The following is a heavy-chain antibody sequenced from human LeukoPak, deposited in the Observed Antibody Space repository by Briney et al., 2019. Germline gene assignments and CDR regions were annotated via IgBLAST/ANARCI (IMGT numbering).Heavy chain of an antibody. CDR1: GGSISSYY. CDR3: ARGDYYYMDV. V-gene: IGHV4-59*01. Sequence: PSETLSLTCTVSGGSISSYYWSWIRQPPGKGLEWIGYVYYSGYTQYNPSLESRVSISVDTSKDQFSLKLSSVTAADTAVYYCARGDYYYMDVWGNGTTVIVSS. CDR2: VYYSGYT. J-gene: IGHJ6*03.